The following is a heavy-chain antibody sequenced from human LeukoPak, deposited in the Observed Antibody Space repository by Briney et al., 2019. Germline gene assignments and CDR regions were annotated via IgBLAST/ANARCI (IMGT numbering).Heavy chain of an antibody. CDR1: GFTFSSYE. Sequence: GGSLRLSCAASGFTFSSYEMNWVSQAPGKGLEWVSYISSSGSTIYYADSVKGRFTISRDNAKNSLYLQMNSLRAEDTAVYYCAKMSRNYYDSSGYYGYWGQGTLVTVSS. CDR3: AKMSRNYYDSSGYYGY. J-gene: IGHJ4*02. D-gene: IGHD3-22*01. V-gene: IGHV3-48*03. CDR2: ISSSGSTI.